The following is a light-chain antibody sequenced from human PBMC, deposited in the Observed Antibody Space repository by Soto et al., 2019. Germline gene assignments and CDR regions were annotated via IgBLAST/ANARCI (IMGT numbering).Light chain of an antibody. CDR3: QHYGSLVIT. J-gene: IGKJ4*01. CDR2: CAS. Sequence: EIVLTQSPGTLYLSPGERATLSCRASQSFSSSYLAWYQQKPGQAPRLLIYCASSRATGIPDRFSGSGSGTDFALTISRLEPEDFAVYYCQHYGSLVITFGGGTKVEIK. V-gene: IGKV3-20*01. CDR1: QSFSSSY.